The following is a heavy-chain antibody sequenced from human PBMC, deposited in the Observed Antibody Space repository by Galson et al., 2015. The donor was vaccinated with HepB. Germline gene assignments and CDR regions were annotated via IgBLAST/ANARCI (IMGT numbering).Heavy chain of an antibody. J-gene: IGHJ4*02. Sequence: SLRLSCAASGFTFSSYGMHWVRQAPGKGLEWVAVISYDGSNKYYADSVKGRFTISRDNSKNTLYLQMNSLRAEDTAVYYCAKASTIFGVVPYYFDYWGRGALVAVSS. V-gene: IGHV3-30*18. D-gene: IGHD3-3*01. CDR2: ISYDGSNK. CDR1: GFTFSSYG. CDR3: AKASTIFGVVPYYFDY.